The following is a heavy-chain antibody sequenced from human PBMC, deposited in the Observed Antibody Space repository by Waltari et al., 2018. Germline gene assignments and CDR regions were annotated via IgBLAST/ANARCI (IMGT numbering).Heavy chain of an antibody. CDR3: AKRWAIYYFEY. CDR2: ITESGDT. Sequence: EVQLVESGGGLVQPGGSLRLSCAASGSTFKNFARSWVRQAPGKGLEWCSTITESGDTFYADSVKGRVATSRDNYKNTLSLQMNSLRAEDTAVYYCAKRWAIYYFEYWGQGNLVTVSS. V-gene: IGHV3-23*04. CDR1: GSTFKNFA. J-gene: IGHJ4*02. D-gene: IGHD3-9*01.